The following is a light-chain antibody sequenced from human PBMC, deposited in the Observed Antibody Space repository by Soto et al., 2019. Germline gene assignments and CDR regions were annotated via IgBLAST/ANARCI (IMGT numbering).Light chain of an antibody. J-gene: IGLJ3*02. CDR2: DVT. Sequence: QSVLTQSASVSGSPGQSITISCTGTSSDVGRYNYVSWYQQHPGKAPKLIIYDVTYRPSGVSDRFSGSKSGSTASLTISGLQAEDEADYYCSSYTGSSTSFGGGTKVTVL. V-gene: IGLV2-14*01. CDR3: SSYTGSSTS. CDR1: SSDVGRYNY.